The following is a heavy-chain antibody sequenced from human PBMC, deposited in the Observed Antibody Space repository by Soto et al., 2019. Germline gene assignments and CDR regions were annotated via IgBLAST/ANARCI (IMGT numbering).Heavy chain of an antibody. CDR3: ARWKYGDH. CDR1: GYAFTTYG. CDR2: ISAHNGNT. D-gene: IGHD1-7*01. Sequence: QVHLVQSGAEVKKPGASVKVSCKGSGYAFTTYGITWVRQAPGQGLEWMGWISAHNGNTNYAQKLQGRVTVTRDTSTSTAYMELRSLRSDDTAVYYCARWKYGDHWGHGALVTVSS. J-gene: IGHJ4*01. V-gene: IGHV1-18*01.